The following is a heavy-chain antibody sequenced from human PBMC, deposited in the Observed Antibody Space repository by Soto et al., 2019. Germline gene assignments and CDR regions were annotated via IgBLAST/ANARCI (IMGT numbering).Heavy chain of an antibody. CDR3: ARESAEGFLRFDP. Sequence: VQLVESGGTLVQPGRSLRLSCVASGLNFSDYGMHWVRQAPGKGPEWVAVIWYDGSNKFYADSVKGRFTMSRDNSQNTAYLQMDSLRVEDAAVYYCARESAEGFLRFDPWGQGTQVAVSS. D-gene: IGHD6-13*01. V-gene: IGHV3-33*01. J-gene: IGHJ5*02. CDR1: GLNFSDYG. CDR2: IWYDGSNK.